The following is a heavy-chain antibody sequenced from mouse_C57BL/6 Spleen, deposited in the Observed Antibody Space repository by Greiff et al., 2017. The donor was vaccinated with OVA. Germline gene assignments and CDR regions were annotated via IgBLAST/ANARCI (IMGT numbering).Heavy chain of an antibody. CDR2: ISSGGSYT. CDR1: GFTFSSYG. V-gene: IGHV5-6*01. Sequence: EVQLVESGGDLVKPGGSLKLSCAASGFTFSSYGMSWVRQTPDKRLEWVATISSGGSYTYYPDSVKGRFPISRDNAKNTLYLQMSSLKSEDTAMYYCARGENYFDYWGQGTTLTVSS. CDR3: ARGENYFDY. J-gene: IGHJ2*01.